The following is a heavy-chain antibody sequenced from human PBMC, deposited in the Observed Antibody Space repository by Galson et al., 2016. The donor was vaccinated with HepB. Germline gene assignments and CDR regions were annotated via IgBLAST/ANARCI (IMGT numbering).Heavy chain of an antibody. J-gene: IGHJ4*02. Sequence: SLRLSCAASGFTVSSNYMSWVRQAPGKGLEWVSVIYSAGGTFYADSVKGRFSISRDNSKSTLYLQMRSLRADDTAVYYCARDLSFYYASGSYVLTPKYFDYWGQGTLVTVSS. CDR2: IYSAGGT. CDR3: ARDLSFYYASGSYVLTPKYFDY. CDR1: GFTVSSNY. D-gene: IGHD3-10*01. V-gene: IGHV3-53*01.